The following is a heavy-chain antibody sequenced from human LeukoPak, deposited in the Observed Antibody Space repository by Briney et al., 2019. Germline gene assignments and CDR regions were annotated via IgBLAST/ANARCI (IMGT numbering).Heavy chain of an antibody. CDR2: IKQAGSEN. D-gene: IGHD3-16*01. V-gene: IGHV3-7*01. J-gene: IGHJ4*02. CDR1: GFIFSSYW. CDR3: ARIRGDYYSDY. Sequence: GGSLRLSCAASGFIFSSYWMTWVRQALGKGLEWVANIKQAGSENSYVDSVKGRFTISRDNAKNSLYLQINSLRAEDTAVYYCARIRGDYYSDYWGQGTLVTVSS.